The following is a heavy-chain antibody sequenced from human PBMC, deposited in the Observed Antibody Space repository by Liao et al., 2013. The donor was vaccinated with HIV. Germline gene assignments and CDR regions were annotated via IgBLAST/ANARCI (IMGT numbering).Heavy chain of an antibody. V-gene: IGHV4-61*02. Sequence: QVQLQESGPGLVKPSQTLSLTCTVSGDLIRRDNYYWTWIRQPAGKGLEWIGHIYTGMSTTGTTNYNPSLKSRVTISVDTSKNQFSLKLSSVTAADTAVYYCARGRSSSWYGGFTYYYYYMTSGQRDTVTVS. D-gene: IGHD6-13*01. J-gene: IGHJ6*03. CDR1: GDLIRRDNYY. CDR2: IYTGMSTTGTT. CDR3: ARGRSSSWYGGFTYYYYYMTS.